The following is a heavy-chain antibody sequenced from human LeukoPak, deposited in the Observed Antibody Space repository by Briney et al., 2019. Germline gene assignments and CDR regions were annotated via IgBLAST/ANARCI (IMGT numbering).Heavy chain of an antibody. CDR2: IYPADSDI. J-gene: IGHJ6*02. Sequence: GESLKISCKGSGYSINNYWIGWVRQMPGKGLEWMGIIYPADSDIRYSPSFQGQVTISADKSISTAYLQWSSLKASDTAMYYCASISVYGDYYYYGMDVWGQGTTVTVSS. CDR1: GYSINNYW. CDR3: ASISVYGDYYYYGMDV. V-gene: IGHV5-51*01. D-gene: IGHD4-17*01.